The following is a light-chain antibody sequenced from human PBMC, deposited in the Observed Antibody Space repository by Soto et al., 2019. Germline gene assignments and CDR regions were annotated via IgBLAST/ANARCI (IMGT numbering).Light chain of an antibody. CDR1: SRDVGGYNY. V-gene: IGLV2-14*03. CDR2: DVS. J-gene: IGLJ1*01. CDR3: SSYTTSSSYV. Sequence: QSALTQPASVSGSPGQSITLSCTGTSRDVGGYNYVSWYQQHPGKAPKLMIYDVSSRPSGVSNRFSGSKSGNTASLTISGLQAEDEADYYCSSYTTSSSYVFGTRTQLTVL.